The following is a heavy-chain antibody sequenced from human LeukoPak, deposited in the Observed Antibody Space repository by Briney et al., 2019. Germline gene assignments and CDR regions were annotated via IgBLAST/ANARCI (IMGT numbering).Heavy chain of an antibody. V-gene: IGHV3-23*01. CDR3: ARDSTQRTSSADYYDSSGYYYGPDY. Sequence: GGSLRLSCAASGFTFSDYAMTWVRQAPGKGLEWVAGISGSGGNRNHADSVKGRFTISRDNSKNTLYLQMNSLRAEDTAVYYCARDSTQRTSSADYYDSSGYYYGPDYWGQGTLVTVSS. CDR2: ISGSGGNR. J-gene: IGHJ4*02. CDR1: GFTFSDYA. D-gene: IGHD3-22*01.